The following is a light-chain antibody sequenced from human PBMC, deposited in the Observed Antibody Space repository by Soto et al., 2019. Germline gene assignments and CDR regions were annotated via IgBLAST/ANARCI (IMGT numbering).Light chain of an antibody. CDR2: GPS. CDR1: QTVTSSN. V-gene: IGKV3-20*01. CDR3: QQYGDAPPVT. Sequence: EFVLTQSPDTLSLPPGERATLSCRASQTVTSSNVAWYQQKPGPAPRPLVDGPSTRATCAPGRFSGSGSGTDFTLTISRLEPEDFAVYYWQQYGDAPPVTFGPGTKVEIK. J-gene: IGKJ3*01.